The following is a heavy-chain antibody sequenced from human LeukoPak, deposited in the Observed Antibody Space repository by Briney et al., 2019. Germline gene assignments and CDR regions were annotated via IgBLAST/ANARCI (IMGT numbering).Heavy chain of an antibody. CDR1: GGSISSGGYY. V-gene: IGHV4-31*03. J-gene: IGHJ2*01. D-gene: IGHD3-22*01. CDR2: IYYSGST. Sequence: PSETLSLTCTVSGGSISSGGYYWSWIRRHPGKGLEWIGYIYYSGSTYYNPSLKSRVTISVDTSKNQFSLKLSSVTAADTAVYYCARVRGITMIVVVISTIPVGYFDLWGRGTLVTVS. CDR3: ARVRGITMIVVVISTIPVGYFDL.